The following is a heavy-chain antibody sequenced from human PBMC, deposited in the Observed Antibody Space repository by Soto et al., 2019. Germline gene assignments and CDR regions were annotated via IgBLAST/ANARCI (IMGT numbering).Heavy chain of an antibody. J-gene: IGHJ6*02. CDR1: GGSISSGGYY. CDR3: ARIHNDYDSSGYYYYYYGMDV. D-gene: IGHD3-22*01. V-gene: IGHV4-31*03. CDR2: IYYSGST. Sequence: LSLTCTVSGGSISSGGYYWSWIRQHPGKCLEWIGYIYYSGSTYYNPSLKSRVTISVDTSKNQFSLKLSSVTAADTAVYYCARIHNDYDSSGYYYYYYGMDVWGQGTTVTVSS.